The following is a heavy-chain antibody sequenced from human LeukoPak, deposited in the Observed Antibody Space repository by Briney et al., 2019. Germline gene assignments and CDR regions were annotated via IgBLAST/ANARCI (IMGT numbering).Heavy chain of an antibody. Sequence: SVKVSCKASGGTFSSYAISWVRQAPGQGLEWMGGIIPIFGTANYAQKFQGRVTITADKSTSTAYMELSSLRSEDTAVYYCASSYDFWSGRGYWGQGTLVTVSS. J-gene: IGHJ4*02. CDR2: IIPIFGTA. D-gene: IGHD3-3*01. CDR3: ASSYDFWSGRGY. V-gene: IGHV1-69*06. CDR1: GGTFSSYA.